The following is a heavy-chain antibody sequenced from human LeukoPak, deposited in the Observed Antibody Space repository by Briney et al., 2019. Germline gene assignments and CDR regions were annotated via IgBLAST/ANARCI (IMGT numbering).Heavy chain of an antibody. CDR1: GYIFTGYY. CDR3: ARVGPEEWLPFDY. CDR2: INPNSGGT. Sequence: ASVKVSCKASGYIFTGYYMHWVRQAPGQGLEWMGWINPNSGGTNYAQKFQGRVTMTRDTYISTVYMELNRLTYDDTAVYYCARVGPEEWLPFDYWGQGTLVTVSS. V-gene: IGHV1-2*02. J-gene: IGHJ4*02. D-gene: IGHD3-3*01.